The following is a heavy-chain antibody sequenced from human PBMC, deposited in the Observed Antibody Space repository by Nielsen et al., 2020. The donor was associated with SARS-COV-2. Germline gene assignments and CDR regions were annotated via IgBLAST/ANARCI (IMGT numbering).Heavy chain of an antibody. D-gene: IGHD4-17*01. CDR2: INHSGST. V-gene: IGHV4-34*01. Sequence: SATLSLTFAVYGWSFIVYYWSWIRQPPGKGLECIGEINHSGSTNYNPSLKSRVTISVDTSKNQFSLKLSSVTAADTAVYYCARQLIGHGDYLMDVWGQGTTVTVSS. J-gene: IGHJ6*02. CDR1: GWSFIVYY. CDR3: ARQLIGHGDYLMDV.